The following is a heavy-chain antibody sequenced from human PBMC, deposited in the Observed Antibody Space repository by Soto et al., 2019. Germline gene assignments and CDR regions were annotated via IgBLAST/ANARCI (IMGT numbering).Heavy chain of an antibody. CDR1: GGSISSYY. Sequence: SLTCTVSGGSISSYYWSWIRQPPGKGLEWIGYIYYSGSTNYNPSLKSRVTISVDTSKNQFSLKLSSVTAADTAVYYCARGPGYSSSWYDYWGQGTLVTVSS. D-gene: IGHD6-13*01. CDR3: ARGPGYSSSWYDY. V-gene: IGHV4-59*01. J-gene: IGHJ4*02. CDR2: IYYSGST.